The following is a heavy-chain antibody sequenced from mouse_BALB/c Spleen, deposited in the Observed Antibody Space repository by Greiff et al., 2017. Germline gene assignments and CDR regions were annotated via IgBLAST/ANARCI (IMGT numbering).Heavy chain of an antibody. CDR3: ARSHYDYDLYWYFDV. D-gene: IGHD2-4*01. Sequence: QVQLQQSGPELVKPGASVKISCKASGYAFSSSWMNWVKQRPGQGLEWIGRIYPGDGNTNYNGKFKGKATLTADKSSSTAYMQLSSLTSVDSAVYFCARSHYDYDLYWYFDVWGAGTTVTVSS. J-gene: IGHJ1*01. CDR2: IYPGDGNT. CDR1: GYAFSSSW. V-gene: IGHV1-82*01.